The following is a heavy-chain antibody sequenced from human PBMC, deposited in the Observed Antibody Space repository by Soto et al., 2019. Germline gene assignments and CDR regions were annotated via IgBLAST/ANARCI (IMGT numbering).Heavy chain of an antibody. J-gene: IGHJ4*02. D-gene: IGHD5-12*01. CDR2: IYSGGST. CDR3: AREWSVANPGY. CDR1: GFTFSNYS. Sequence: QVHPVESGGGVVQPGTSLRLSCAASGFTFSNYSMHWVRQAPGKGLEWVAVIYSGGSTYYADSVKGRFTISRDNSKNTLYLQMNSLRPEDTAVHYCAREWSVANPGYWGQGTQVTVSS. V-gene: IGHV3-NL1*01.